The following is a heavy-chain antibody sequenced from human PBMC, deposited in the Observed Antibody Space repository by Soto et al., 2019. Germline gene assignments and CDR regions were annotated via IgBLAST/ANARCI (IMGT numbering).Heavy chain of an antibody. D-gene: IGHD2-21*02. CDR3: ARVGCGGDCAGLGY. Sequence: QVQLVESGGGVVQPGRSLRLSCAASGFTFSSYAMHWVRQAPGKGLEWVAVISYDGSNKYYADSVKGRFTISRDNSKNTLYLQMNSLRAEDTAVYYCARVGCGGDCAGLGYWGQGTLVAVSS. CDR2: ISYDGSNK. CDR1: GFTFSSYA. V-gene: IGHV3-30-3*01. J-gene: IGHJ4*02.